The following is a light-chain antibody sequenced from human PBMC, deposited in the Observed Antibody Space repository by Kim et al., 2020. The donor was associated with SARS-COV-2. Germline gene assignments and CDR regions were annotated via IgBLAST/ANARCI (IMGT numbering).Light chain of an antibody. V-gene: IGKV3-15*01. CDR3: QQYNNWPYT. Sequence: EIVMTQSPATLSVSPGERATLSCRASQSVSSNLAWYQQKPGQAPRLLIYGASTRATGIPARFSGSGSGTEFTLTISSLQSEDFAVYYCQQYNNWPYTFGQGTKLDI. CDR2: GAS. CDR1: QSVSSN. J-gene: IGKJ2*01.